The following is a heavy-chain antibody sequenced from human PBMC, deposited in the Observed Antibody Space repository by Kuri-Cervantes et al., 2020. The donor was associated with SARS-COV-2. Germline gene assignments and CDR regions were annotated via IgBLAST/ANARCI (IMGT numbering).Heavy chain of an antibody. CDR2: ISSSGIT. CDR1: GDSISSGDYY. V-gene: IGHV4-30-4*01. J-gene: IGHJ5*02. D-gene: IGHD3-10*01. Sequence: SETLSLTCTVSGDSISSGDYYWSWIRQPPGKGLEWIGYISSSGITYYNPSLKSRVIISLDSSKNQFSLNLTSVTAADTAVYHCARGPTFYFGSGSDNWFDPWGQGTLVTVSS. CDR3: ARGPTFYFGSGSDNWFDP.